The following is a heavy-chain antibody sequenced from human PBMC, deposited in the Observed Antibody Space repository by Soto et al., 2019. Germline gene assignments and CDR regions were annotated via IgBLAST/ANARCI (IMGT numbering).Heavy chain of an antibody. D-gene: IGHD3-10*01. V-gene: IGHV1-69*06. Sequence: QVQLVQSGAEVKKPGSSVKVSCKTSGGTFSNYAFIWVRQAPGQGLEWTGGIIPIFDTAKYSQRFLDRVTITADKSTSTVYMELRSLTAEDTAVYYCARASNYYGSGWISHFDLWGPGTQVTVTS. CDR2: IIPIFDTA. J-gene: IGHJ4*02. CDR1: GGTFSNYA. CDR3: ARASNYYGSGWISHFDL.